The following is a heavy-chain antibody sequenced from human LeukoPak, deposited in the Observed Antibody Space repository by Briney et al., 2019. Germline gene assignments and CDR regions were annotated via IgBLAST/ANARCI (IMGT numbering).Heavy chain of an antibody. J-gene: IGHJ4*02. CDR2: IYYSERT. V-gene: IGHV4-59*11. Sequence: SETLSLTCKVPGGSISSHYWGCIRKPPGNGLEWIGNIYYSERTNYNSSLKSRVSISADTSKNRVSLKLTSVTAADTAVYYCARDDYGAPVDYWGQGTLVTVSS. D-gene: IGHD4-17*01. CDR3: ARDDYGAPVDY. CDR1: GGSISSHY.